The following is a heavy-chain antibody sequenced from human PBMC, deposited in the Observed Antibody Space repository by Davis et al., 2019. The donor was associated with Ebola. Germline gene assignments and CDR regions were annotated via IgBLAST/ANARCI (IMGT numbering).Heavy chain of an antibody. CDR3: ARPPGVVLSYYGMDV. J-gene: IGHJ6*02. D-gene: IGHD2-2*01. CDR1: GFTFSSYD. Sequence: GGSLRLSCAASGFTFSSYDMHWVRQATGKGLEWVSAIGTAGDTYYPGSVKGRFTISRDNAKNSLYLQMNSLRAEDTAVYYCARPPGVVLSYYGMDVWGQGTTVTVSS. CDR2: IGTAGDT. V-gene: IGHV3-13*01.